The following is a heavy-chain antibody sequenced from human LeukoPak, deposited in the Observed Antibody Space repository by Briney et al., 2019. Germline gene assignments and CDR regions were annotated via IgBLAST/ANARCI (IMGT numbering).Heavy chain of an antibody. J-gene: IGHJ5*02. CDR3: ARVGMATIFPWFDP. Sequence: GASVKVSCKASGFTFTSYGISWVRQAPGQGLEWMGWISAYNGNTNYAQKLQGRVTMTTDTSTSTAYMELRSLRSDDTAVYYCARVGMATIFPWFDPWGQGTLVTVSS. V-gene: IGHV1-18*01. CDR2: ISAYNGNT. D-gene: IGHD5-24*01. CDR1: GFTFTSYG.